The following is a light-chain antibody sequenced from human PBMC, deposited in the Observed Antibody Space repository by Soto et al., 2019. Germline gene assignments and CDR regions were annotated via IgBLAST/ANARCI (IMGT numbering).Light chain of an antibody. J-gene: IGLJ1*01. Sequence: QSSLTQPASVSGSPGQSITISCTGTSSDVGGYNYVSWYQQHPGKAPKLMIYDVSNRPSGVSYRFSGSKSGNTASLTISGLQAEDEGDFYCSSYTSSGTDVFGTGTKVTAL. V-gene: IGLV2-14*03. CDR3: SSYTSSGTDV. CDR2: DVS. CDR1: SSDVGGYNY.